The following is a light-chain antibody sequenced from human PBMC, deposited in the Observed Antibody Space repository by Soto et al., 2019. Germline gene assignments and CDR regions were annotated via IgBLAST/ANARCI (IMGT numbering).Light chain of an antibody. CDR1: QSVRNSY. J-gene: IGKJ2*01. V-gene: IGKV3-20*01. CDR3: QQYGSSPYT. CDR2: GAS. Sequence: EILLTQSPGTLSLSPGERATLSCRASQSVRNSYLAWYQQKPGQAPRLLIYGASGRATGIPDRFSGSGSGTAFTLTISRLEPEDFIVYYCQQYGSSPYTFGQGTELEI.